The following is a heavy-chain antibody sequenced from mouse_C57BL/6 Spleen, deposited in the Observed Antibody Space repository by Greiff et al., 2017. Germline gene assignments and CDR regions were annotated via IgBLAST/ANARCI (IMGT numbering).Heavy chain of an antibody. CDR2: ISYDGSN. V-gene: IGHV3-6*01. D-gene: IGHD3-2*02. CDR1: GYSITSGYY. CDR3: AREAQATFDY. J-gene: IGHJ2*01. Sequence: EVQLVESGPGLVKPSQSLSLTCSVTGYSITSGYYWNWIRQFPGNKLEWMGYISYDGSNNYNPSLKNRISITRDTSKNQFFLKLNSVTTEDTATYYCAREAQATFDYWGQGTTLTVSS.